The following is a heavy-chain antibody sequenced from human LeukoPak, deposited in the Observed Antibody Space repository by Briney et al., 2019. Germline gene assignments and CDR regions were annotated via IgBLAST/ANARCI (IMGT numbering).Heavy chain of an antibody. V-gene: IGHV4-59*01. CDR1: GGSISSYY. D-gene: IGHD2-2*01. CDR2: IYYSGST. J-gene: IGHJ4*02. CDR3: ASSIVVVPAAVPEGFDY. Sequence: SETLSLTCTVSGGSISSYYWSWIRQPPGKGLEWIGYIYYSGSTNYNPSLKSRVTISVDTSENQFSLKLSSVTAADTAVYYCASSIVVVPAAVPEGFDYWGQGTLVTVSS.